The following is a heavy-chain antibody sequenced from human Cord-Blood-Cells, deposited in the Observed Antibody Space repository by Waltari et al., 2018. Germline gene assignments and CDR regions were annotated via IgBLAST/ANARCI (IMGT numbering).Heavy chain of an antibody. V-gene: IGHV1-69*09. Sequence: QVQLVQSGAEVKKPGSSVKDACKASGGTSSSPGISWVRQAPGQGLEWMGRIIPILGIANYAQKFQGRVTITADKSTSTAYMELSSLRSEDTAVYYCARLIAARAFDIWGQGTMVTVSS. CDR1: GGTSSSPG. J-gene: IGHJ3*02. CDR2: IIPILGIA. CDR3: ARLIAARAFDI. D-gene: IGHD6-6*01.